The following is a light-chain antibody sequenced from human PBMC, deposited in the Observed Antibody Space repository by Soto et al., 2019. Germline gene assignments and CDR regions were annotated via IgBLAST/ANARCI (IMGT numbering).Light chain of an antibody. CDR3: QQYNNWPRP. CDR1: QSVSSN. J-gene: IGKJ1*01. CDR2: GAS. Sequence: EMVMTQSPATLSVFPGERATLSCRASQSVSSNLAWYQQKPGQAPRLLIYGASTRATGIPARFSGSGSGTEFTLTISSLQSEDVAVYYCQQYNNWPRPFGQGNKGESK. V-gene: IGKV3-15*01.